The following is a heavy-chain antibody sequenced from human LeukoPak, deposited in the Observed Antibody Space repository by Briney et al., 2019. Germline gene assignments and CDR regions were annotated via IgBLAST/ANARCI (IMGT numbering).Heavy chain of an antibody. CDR1: GYSISSGYY. CDR3: ARDIVLMVYARRDYYYYYMDV. CDR2: IYHSGST. V-gene: IGHV4-38-2*02. D-gene: IGHD2-8*01. Sequence: PSETLSLTCTVSGYSISSGYYWGWIRQPPGKGLEWIGSIYHSGSTYYNPSLKSRVTISVDTSKNQFSLKLSSVTAADTAVYYCARDIVLMVYARRDYYYYYMDVWGKGTTVTVSS. J-gene: IGHJ6*03.